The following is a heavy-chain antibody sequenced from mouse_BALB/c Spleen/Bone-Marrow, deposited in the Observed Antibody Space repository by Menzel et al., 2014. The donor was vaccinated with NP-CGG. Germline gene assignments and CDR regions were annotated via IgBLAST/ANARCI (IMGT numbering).Heavy chain of an antibody. CDR1: GFDFSRYW. CDR2: INPDSGTI. V-gene: IGHV4-1*02. Sequence: VQLKHSGGGLVQPGGSLKLSCAASGFDFSRYWMSWVRQAPGKGLEWIGEINPDSGTINYTPSLKDKFIISRDNAKDTLYLQMSKVRSEDTALYYCARLSYYGRFAYWGQGTLVTVSA. D-gene: IGHD1-1*01. CDR3: ARLSYYGRFAY. J-gene: IGHJ3*01.